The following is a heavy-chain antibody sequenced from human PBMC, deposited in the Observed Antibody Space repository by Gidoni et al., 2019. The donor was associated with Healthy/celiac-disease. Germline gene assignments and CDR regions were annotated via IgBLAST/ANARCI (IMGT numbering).Heavy chain of an antibody. V-gene: IGHV4-34*01. CDR3: ARGGYSYGPDY. CDR2: INHSGST. D-gene: IGHD5-18*01. Sequence: QVQLQQWGAGLLKPSETLSLTCAVYGGSFSGDYWSWIRQPPGKGLAWIGEINHSGSTNYNPSHKIRVTISVDTSKNQFSLKLSSVTAADTAVYYCARGGYSYGPDYWGQGTLVTVSS. CDR1: GGSFSGDY. J-gene: IGHJ4*02.